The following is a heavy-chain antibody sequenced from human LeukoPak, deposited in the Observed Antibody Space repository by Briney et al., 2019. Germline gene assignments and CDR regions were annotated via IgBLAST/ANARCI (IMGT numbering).Heavy chain of an antibody. CDR2: ISSSGSTI. CDR3: ARWGIYGDSRNWYFDL. J-gene: IGHJ2*01. V-gene: IGHV3-48*03. D-gene: IGHD4-17*01. CDR1: GFTFSSYE. Sequence: GGSLRLSCAASGFTFSSYEMNWVRQAPGKGLERVSYISSSGSTIYYADSVKGRFTISRDNAKNSVYLQMNSLRAEDTAVYYCARWGIYGDSRNWYFDLWGRGTLVTVS.